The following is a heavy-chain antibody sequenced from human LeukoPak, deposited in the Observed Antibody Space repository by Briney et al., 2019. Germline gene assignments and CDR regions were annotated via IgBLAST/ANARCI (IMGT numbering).Heavy chain of an antibody. CDR1: GGPFSSYA. D-gene: IGHD2-15*01. CDR2: IIPIFGTA. J-gene: IGHJ4*02. Sequence: GSSVKVSFKASGGPFSSYAISWVRQAPGQGLEWMGGIIPIFGTANYAQKFQGRVTITADESTSTAYMELSSLRSEDTAVYYCARVGSGGSCYSCHFDYWGQGTLVTVSS. CDR3: ARVGSGGSCYSCHFDY. V-gene: IGHV1-69*01.